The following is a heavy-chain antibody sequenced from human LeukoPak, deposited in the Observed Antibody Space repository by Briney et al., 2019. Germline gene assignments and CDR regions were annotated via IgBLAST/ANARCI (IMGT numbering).Heavy chain of an antibody. D-gene: IGHD7-27*01. CDR1: GFTFSRSW. Sequence: GGTLTLSCAASGFTFSRSWMSWLRQAPGEGLEWGANIKQDGSDKYYVASVKGRFTIARDNAKNSLYLQMNSLRAEDTAVYYCARTPNWGSPWGLFDYWGRGTLVTVSS. V-gene: IGHV3-7*01. CDR2: IKQDGSDK. CDR3: ARTPNWGSPWGLFDY. J-gene: IGHJ4*02.